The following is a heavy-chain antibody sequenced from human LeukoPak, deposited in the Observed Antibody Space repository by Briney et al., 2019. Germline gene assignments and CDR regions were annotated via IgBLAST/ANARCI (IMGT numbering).Heavy chain of an antibody. D-gene: IGHD1-26*01. CDR2: IYTSGST. V-gene: IGHV4-4*07. J-gene: IGHJ4*02. CDR1: GGSISSYY. CDR3: AREITRAGATRGFGFDY. Sequence: SETLSLTCTVSGGSISSYYWSWIRQPAGKGLEWIGRIYTSGSTNYNPSLKSRVTMSVDTSKNQFSLKLSSVTAADTAVYYCAREITRAGATRGFGFDYWGQGTLVTVSS.